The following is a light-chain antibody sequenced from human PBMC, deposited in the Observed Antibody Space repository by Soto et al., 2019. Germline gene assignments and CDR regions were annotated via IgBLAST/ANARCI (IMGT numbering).Light chain of an antibody. Sequence: EIVLTHSPGTLSLSPWEIATLSCRASQSVSSSYLAWYQQKPGQAPRLLIYNAFNRATGIPDRFSGSGSGTDFTLTISRLEPEDFAVYYCQQYGSSPGTFGGGTKVDIK. J-gene: IGKJ4*01. V-gene: IGKV3-20*01. CDR1: QSVSSSY. CDR2: NAF. CDR3: QQYGSSPGT.